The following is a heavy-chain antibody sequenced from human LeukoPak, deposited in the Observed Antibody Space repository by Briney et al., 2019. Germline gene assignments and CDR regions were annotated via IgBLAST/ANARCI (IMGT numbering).Heavy chain of an antibody. D-gene: IGHD4-23*01. CDR1: GFTFDNYG. Sequence: PGGSLRLSCVASGFTFDNYGMSWVRQAPGKGLQWVSYISVSGGSTYYTDSVKGRFTISRDNSKSTLYLQLDGLRAEDTAVYFCAKGGGGNFPGRGYFDYWGQGTLVTVSS. J-gene: IGHJ4*02. CDR3: AKGGGGNFPGRGYFDY. CDR2: ISVSGGST. V-gene: IGHV3-23*01.